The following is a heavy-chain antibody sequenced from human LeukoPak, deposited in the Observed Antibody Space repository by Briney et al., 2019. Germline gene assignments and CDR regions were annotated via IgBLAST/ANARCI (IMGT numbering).Heavy chain of an antibody. V-gene: IGHV1-46*01. CDR3: ARDTLPYYYDSSGYSHEYFQH. CDR2: INLRDGIR. CDR1: GYSFISYN. Sequence: GASVKVSCKASGYSFISYNMHWVRQAPGQGLEWMGIINLRDGIRTYAQKFQGRVTMTRDTSTSTVYMELSSLRSEDTAVYYCARDTLPYYYDSSGYSHEYFQHWGQGTLVTVSS. D-gene: IGHD3-22*01. J-gene: IGHJ1*01.